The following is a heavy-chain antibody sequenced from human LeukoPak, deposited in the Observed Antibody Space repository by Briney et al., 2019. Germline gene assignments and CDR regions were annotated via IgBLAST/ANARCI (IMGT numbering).Heavy chain of an antibody. D-gene: IGHD3-22*01. V-gene: IGHV3-30*02. J-gene: IGHJ4*02. CDR1: GFNFRTYG. Sequence: GGSLRLSCAASGFNFRTYGMHWVRQAPGKGLEWVAFIQFDESSKNYADSVKGRFTISRDNSKNTVYLQVNSLRAEDTAVYYCAKEDGTVMVSTFGDWGQGTLVTVSS. CDR2: IQFDESSK. CDR3: AKEDGTVMVSTFGD.